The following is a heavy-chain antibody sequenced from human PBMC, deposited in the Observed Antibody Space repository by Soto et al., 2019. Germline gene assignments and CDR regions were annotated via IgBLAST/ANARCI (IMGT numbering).Heavy chain of an antibody. CDR2: SYHSVIS. Sequence: SETLSLTCAFSVGSMNSSGHSWCCLPQSAWEGLEWIGYSYHSVISYYNPSLHGVVTISVDRSKAQFYLTLTSVTAADTAVYFCARARYYDWCFGLWGLGTPVTVSS. CDR3: ARARYYDWCFGL. J-gene: IGHJ4*02. V-gene: IGHV4-30-2*06. D-gene: IGHD3-9*01. CDR1: VGSMNSSGHS.